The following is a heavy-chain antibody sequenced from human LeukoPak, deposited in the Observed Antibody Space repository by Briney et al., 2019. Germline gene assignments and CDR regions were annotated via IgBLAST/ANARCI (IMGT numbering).Heavy chain of an antibody. CDR1: EFTFSSYS. CDR2: ITNSGNSK. Sequence: GGSLRLSCAASEFTFSSYSMNWVRQAPGKGLEWVSYITNSGNSKSYADSVKGRFTISRDNTKNSLYLQMNGLRAEDTAVYYCARDSSSWVLNWGQGTLVTVSS. V-gene: IGHV3-48*01. D-gene: IGHD6-13*01. CDR3: ARDSSSWVLN. J-gene: IGHJ4*02.